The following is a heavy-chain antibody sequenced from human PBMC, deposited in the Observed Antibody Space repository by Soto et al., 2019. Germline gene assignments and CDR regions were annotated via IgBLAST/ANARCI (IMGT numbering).Heavy chain of an antibody. V-gene: IGHV1-69*01. CDR2: IIPIFGTP. CDR1: GGIFSTYA. J-gene: IGHJ4*02. Sequence: QVQLVQSGAEVKKPGSSVKVSCKASGGIFSTYAISWLRQAPGQGLEWMGGIIPIFGTPNYAQRFQGRVTITAAESKTTSYMELSRLKSEDTAVYYCARDRDDYGSGNYYNRIDFWGQGTLVTVSS. CDR3: ARDRDDYGSGNYYNRIDF. D-gene: IGHD3-10*01.